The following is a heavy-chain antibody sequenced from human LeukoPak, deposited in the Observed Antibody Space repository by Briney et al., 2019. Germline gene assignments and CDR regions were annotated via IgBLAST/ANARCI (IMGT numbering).Heavy chain of an antibody. Sequence: ASVKVSCKASGGTFSSYAISWVRQAPGQGLEWMGGIIPIFGTANYAQKFQGRVTITTDESTSTAYMELSSLRSEDTAVYYCARDPDYGDYWYFDLWGRGTLVTVSS. D-gene: IGHD4-17*01. CDR3: ARDPDYGDYWYFDL. V-gene: IGHV1-69*05. CDR1: GGTFSSYA. CDR2: IIPIFGTA. J-gene: IGHJ2*01.